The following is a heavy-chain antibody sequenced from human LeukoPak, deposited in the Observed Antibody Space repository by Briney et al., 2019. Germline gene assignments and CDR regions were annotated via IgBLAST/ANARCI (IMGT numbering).Heavy chain of an antibody. Sequence: SETLSLTCAVSGYSISSGYYWGWIRQPPGKGLEWIGSIYHSGSTYYNPSLKSRVTISADTSKNQFSLKLSSVTAADTAVYYCAREGCSGGSCYSYYYYYYYMDVWGKGTTVTVSS. V-gene: IGHV4-38-2*02. J-gene: IGHJ6*03. CDR2: IYHSGST. CDR1: GYSISSGYY. D-gene: IGHD2-15*01. CDR3: AREGCSGGSCYSYYYYYYYMDV.